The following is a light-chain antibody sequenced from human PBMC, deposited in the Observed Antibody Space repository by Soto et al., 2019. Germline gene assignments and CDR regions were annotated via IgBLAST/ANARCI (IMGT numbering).Light chain of an antibody. J-gene: IGKJ1*01. Sequence: IQLTQSPSTLSSSVGDRVTLTCRASQSISSWLAWYQQKPGKAPKLRIYKASSLESGVPSRLSGSGSGTEFTLTISSMQPDDSATYYCQQYNSFWTFGQGTKVDIK. CDR3: QQYNSFWT. CDR1: QSISSW. V-gene: IGKV1-5*03. CDR2: KAS.